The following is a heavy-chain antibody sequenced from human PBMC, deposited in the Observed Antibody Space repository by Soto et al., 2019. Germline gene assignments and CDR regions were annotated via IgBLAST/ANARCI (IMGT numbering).Heavy chain of an antibody. D-gene: IGHD2-15*01. CDR1: GFTFSSYS. CDR3: ARGGVDRPFAY. Sequence: EVQLVESGGGLVQPGGSLRLSCAASGFTFSSYSMNWVRQAPGKGLEWVSYISSSSSTIYYADSVKGRFTISRDTAKNSLYLQMNRLRAEDTAVYSCARGGVDRPFAYWGQGTLVTVSS. CDR2: ISSSSSTI. V-gene: IGHV3-48*01. J-gene: IGHJ4*02.